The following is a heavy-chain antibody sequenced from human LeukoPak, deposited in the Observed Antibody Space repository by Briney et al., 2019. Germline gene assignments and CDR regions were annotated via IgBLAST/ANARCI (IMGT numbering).Heavy chain of an antibody. CDR2: SIPILGIA. CDR3: ARDRHDILTGYYYSDWFDP. J-gene: IGHJ5*02. V-gene: IGHV1-69*04. CDR1: GGTFSSYA. D-gene: IGHD3-9*01. Sequence: ASVKVSCKASGGTFSSYAISWVRQAPGQGLEWMGRSIPILGIANYAQKFQGRVTITADKSTSTAYMELSSLRSEDTAVYYCARDRHDILTGYYYSDWFDPWGQGILVTVSS.